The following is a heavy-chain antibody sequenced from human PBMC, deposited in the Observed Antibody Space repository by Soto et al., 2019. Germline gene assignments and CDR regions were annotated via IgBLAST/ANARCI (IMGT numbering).Heavy chain of an antibody. J-gene: IGHJ4*02. V-gene: IGHV3-33*01. CDR1: GFTFSTYG. CDR2: IWYAGSNK. Sequence: QVQLVESGGGVVQPGRSLRLSCAASGFTFSTYGMHWVRQAPGKGLEWVAVIWYAGSNKYYADSVKGRFTISRDNSKNTLYLQMNSLRAEDTAVYYCARGTVHFDYWGQGALVTVSS. D-gene: IGHD4-17*01. CDR3: ARGTVHFDY.